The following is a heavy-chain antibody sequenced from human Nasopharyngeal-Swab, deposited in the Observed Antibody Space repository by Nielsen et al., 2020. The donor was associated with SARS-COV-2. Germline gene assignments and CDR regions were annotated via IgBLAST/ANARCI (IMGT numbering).Heavy chain of an antibody. D-gene: IGHD3-22*01. CDR2: IYPRDSDT. CDR1: GSSFTSYW. V-gene: IGHV5-51*01. Sequence: GESLKISCKGSGSSFTSYWIAWVRQMPGKGLEWMGIIYPRDSDTRYSPSFQGQVTISADKSINTAYLQWSSLTASDTAVYYCARTAIEGGYYRGDAFDIWGQGTMVTVSS. J-gene: IGHJ3*02. CDR3: ARTAIEGGYYRGDAFDI.